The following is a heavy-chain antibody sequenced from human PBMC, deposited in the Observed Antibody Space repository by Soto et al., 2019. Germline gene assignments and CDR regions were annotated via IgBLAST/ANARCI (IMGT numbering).Heavy chain of an antibody. D-gene: IGHD6-13*01. CDR1: GYTFTSYY. Sequence: GASVKVSCKASGYTFTSYYMHWVRQAPGQGLEWMGIINPSGGSTSYAQKFQGRVTMTRDTSTSTVYMELSSLRSEDTAVYYCARGIMVIAAAGTGGFDYWGQGTLVTVSS. J-gene: IGHJ4*02. CDR3: ARGIMVIAAAGTGGFDY. V-gene: IGHV1-46*03. CDR2: INPSGGST.